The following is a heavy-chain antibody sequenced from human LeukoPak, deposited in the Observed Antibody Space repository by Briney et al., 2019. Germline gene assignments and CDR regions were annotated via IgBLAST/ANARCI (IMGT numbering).Heavy chain of an antibody. V-gene: IGHV3-48*03. CDR2: ISSSGSTI. CDR1: GFTFSSYE. J-gene: IGHJ4*02. D-gene: IGHD6-19*01. CDR3: AAYSSGWYPIDY. Sequence: GGSLRLSCAASGFTFSSYEMNWVRQAPGKGLEWVSYISSSGSTIYYADSVKGRFTISRDNAKSSLYLQMASLRAEDTAVYYCAAYSSGWYPIDYWGQGTLATVSS.